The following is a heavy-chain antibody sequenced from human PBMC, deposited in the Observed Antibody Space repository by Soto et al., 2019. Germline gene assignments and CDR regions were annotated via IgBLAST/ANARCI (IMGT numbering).Heavy chain of an antibody. V-gene: IGHV3-74*01. Sequence: PGGSLRLSCAASGFTFSSYWMHWVRQAPGKGLVWVSCINTDGSSTSYADSVKGRFTISRDNAKNTLYLQMNSLRAEDAAVFYCAREGGRTTVPTKAEYNWFDPWGQGTLVTVSS. CDR1: GFTFSSYW. J-gene: IGHJ5*02. D-gene: IGHD4-17*01. CDR3: AREGGRTTVPTKAEYNWFDP. CDR2: INTDGSST.